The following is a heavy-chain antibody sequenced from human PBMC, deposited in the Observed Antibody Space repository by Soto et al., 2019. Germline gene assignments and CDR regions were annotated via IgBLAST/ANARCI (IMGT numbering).Heavy chain of an antibody. V-gene: IGHV3-48*01. CDR3: ARDHYCSSTSCYAGAWYYYYYMDV. J-gene: IGHJ6*03. Sequence: EVQLVESGGGLVQPGGSLRLSCAASGFTFSSYSMNWVRQAPGKGLEWVSYISSSSSTIYYADSVKGRFTISRDNAKNSLYLQMNSLRAVDTAVYYCARDHYCSSTSCYAGAWYYYYYMDVWGKGTTVTVSS. CDR2: ISSSSSTI. CDR1: GFTFSSYS. D-gene: IGHD2-2*01.